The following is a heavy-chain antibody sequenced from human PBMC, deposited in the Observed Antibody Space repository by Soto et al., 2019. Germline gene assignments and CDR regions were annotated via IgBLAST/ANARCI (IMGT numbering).Heavy chain of an antibody. V-gene: IGHV3-30-3*01. CDR1: GFTFSSYA. J-gene: IGHJ5*02. D-gene: IGHD3-22*01. Sequence: SLRLSCAASGFTFSSYAMHWVRQAPGKGLEWVAVISYDGSNKYYADSVKGRFTISRDNSKNTLYLQMNSLRAEDTAVYYCARDSYYYDSSGYPVRLNWFDPWGQGTLVTVS. CDR3: ARDSYYYDSSGYPVRLNWFDP. CDR2: ISYDGSNK.